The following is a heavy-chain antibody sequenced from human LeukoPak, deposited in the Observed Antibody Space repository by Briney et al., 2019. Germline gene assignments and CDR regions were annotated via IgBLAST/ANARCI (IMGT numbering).Heavy chain of an antibody. CDR3: ARGPSITMVRGGQWYYYMDV. Sequence: GASVKVSCKASGYTFTSYYIHWVRQAPGQGLEWMGLINPSGGSTNYAQKFQGRVTMTRDTSTSTVYMELSSLRSEDTAVYYCARGPSITMVRGGQWYYYMDVWGKETTVTISS. J-gene: IGHJ6*03. V-gene: IGHV1-46*01. D-gene: IGHD3-10*01. CDR2: INPSGGST. CDR1: GYTFTSYY.